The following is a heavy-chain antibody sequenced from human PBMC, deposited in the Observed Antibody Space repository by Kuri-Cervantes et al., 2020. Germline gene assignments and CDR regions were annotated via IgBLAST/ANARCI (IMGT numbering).Heavy chain of an antibody. CDR2: IYYSWST. J-gene: IGHJ2*01. Sequence: SETLSLTCTVSGGSISSSSYYWGWIRPPPGRGLEWIGSIYYSWSTYYNPSLKSRVTISVDTSKNQFSLKLSSVTAADTAVYYCAGGWRRYCCSTSCYAGRSYWYFDLWGRGTLVTVSS. CDR1: GGSISSSSYY. V-gene: IGHV4-39*07. D-gene: IGHD2-2*01. CDR3: AGGWRRYCCSTSCYAGRSYWYFDL.